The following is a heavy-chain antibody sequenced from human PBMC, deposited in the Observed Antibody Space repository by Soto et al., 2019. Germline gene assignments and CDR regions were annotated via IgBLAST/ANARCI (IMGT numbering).Heavy chain of an antibody. D-gene: IGHD3-3*01. Sequence: GGSLRLSCAASGFTFSSYAMSWVRQAPGKGLEWVSAISGSGGSTYYADSVKGRFTISRGNSKNTLYLQMNSLRAEDTAVYYCAKGQVWSGYYLYYYYGMDVWGQGTTVTVSS. CDR2: ISGSGGST. V-gene: IGHV3-23*01. J-gene: IGHJ6*02. CDR3: AKGQVWSGYYLYYYYGMDV. CDR1: GFTFSSYA.